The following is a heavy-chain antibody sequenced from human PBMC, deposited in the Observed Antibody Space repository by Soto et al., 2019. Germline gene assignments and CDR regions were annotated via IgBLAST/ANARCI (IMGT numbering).Heavy chain of an antibody. D-gene: IGHD6-6*01. Sequence: SETLSLTCTVSGGSISSYYWSWIRQPAGKGLEWIGRIYTSGSTNYNPSLKSRVTMSVDTSKNQFSLKLSSVTAADTAVYYCARDQELSIAARPYYYYGMDVWGQGTTVTVS. J-gene: IGHJ6*02. CDR3: ARDQELSIAARPYYYYGMDV. CDR1: GGSISSYY. V-gene: IGHV4-4*07. CDR2: IYTSGST.